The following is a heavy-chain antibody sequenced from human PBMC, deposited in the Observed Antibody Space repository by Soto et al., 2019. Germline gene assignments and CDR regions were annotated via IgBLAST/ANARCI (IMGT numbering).Heavy chain of an antibody. CDR1: GSTLSSYA. CDR2: ISNDGSNK. J-gene: IGHJ6*02. D-gene: IGHD2-15*01. Sequence: GSLRLSCAASGSTLSSYAMHWVRQAPGEGLEWVAVISNDGSNKYYADSVRGRFTISRDKSKKMVYLQMNSLRVEDTAVYYCARDLEMDCSGGSCYDYYYFYGMDVWGQGTTVTVSS. V-gene: IGHV3-30*04. CDR3: ARDLEMDCSGGSCYDYYYFYGMDV.